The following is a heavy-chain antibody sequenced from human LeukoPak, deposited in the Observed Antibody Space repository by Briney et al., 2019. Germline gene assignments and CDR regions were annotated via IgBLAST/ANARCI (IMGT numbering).Heavy chain of an antibody. CDR2: ISPDRTYT. D-gene: IGHD1-26*01. Sequence: GGSLRLSCAASGFTFSTYPFHWVRQAPGKGLEWVAVISPDRTYTYYADAVKGRFTISRDNSENTLSLQMNSLRGDDTAVYYCANLYSGSPSDAFDVWGQGTMVAVSS. V-gene: IGHV3-30*04. CDR3: ANLYSGSPSDAFDV. CDR1: GFTFSTYP. J-gene: IGHJ3*01.